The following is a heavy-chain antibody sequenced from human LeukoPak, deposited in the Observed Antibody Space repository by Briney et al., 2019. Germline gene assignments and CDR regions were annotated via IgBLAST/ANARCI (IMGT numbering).Heavy chain of an antibody. CDR1: GFTFSGYT. J-gene: IGHJ6*02. Sequence: GRSLRLSCAASGFTFSGYTMHWVRQAPGKGLVWISRIYIDGTATNYADSVKGRFTISRDNAKNTLYVQMNSLRVEDTAVYYCARGYSYGLDVWGRGTTVTVSS. CDR2: IYIDGTAT. V-gene: IGHV3-74*01. CDR3: ARGYSYGLDV.